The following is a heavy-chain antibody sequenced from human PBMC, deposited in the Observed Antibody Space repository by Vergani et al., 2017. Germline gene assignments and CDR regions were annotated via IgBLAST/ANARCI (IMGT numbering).Heavy chain of an antibody. Sequence: QVQLVECGGGVVQPGRSLRLLCAASGFTFSIYAMHGVPEAPGKGVVGVAVISYDGSNKYYAYSVKGRFTISRDNSKNTLYLQMNSLRAEDTAVYYCARAPSSLLYRAGYFQHWGQCTLVTVSS. V-gene: IGHV3-30*04. D-gene: IGHD2-2*02. CDR1: GFTFSIYA. CDR2: ISYDGSNK. J-gene: IGHJ1*01. CDR3: ARAPSSLLYRAGYFQH.